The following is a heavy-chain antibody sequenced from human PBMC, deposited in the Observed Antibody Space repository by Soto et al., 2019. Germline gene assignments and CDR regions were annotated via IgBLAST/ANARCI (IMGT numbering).Heavy chain of an antibody. CDR3: ARMQGIAAAAGQPNWFDP. CDR1: GGSISSAAYY. V-gene: IGHV4-30-4*08. Sequence: PSETLSLTCTVSGGSISSAAYYWSWIRQPPGKGLEWIGYIYYSGSTYYNPSLKSRVTISVDTSKNQFSLKLSSVTAADTAVYYCARMQGIAAAAGQPNWFDPWGQGTLVTVSS. CDR2: IYYSGST. J-gene: IGHJ5*02. D-gene: IGHD6-13*01.